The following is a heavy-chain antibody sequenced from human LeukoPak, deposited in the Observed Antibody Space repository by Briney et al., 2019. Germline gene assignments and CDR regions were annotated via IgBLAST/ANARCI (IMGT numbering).Heavy chain of an antibody. CDR2: IIPIFGTA. V-gene: IGHV1-69*13. D-gene: IGHD6-19*01. CDR3: ARDELRGIAVAGTNRYYYYGMDV. CDR1: GGTFGSYA. Sequence: SVKVSCKASGGTFGSYAISWVRQAPGQGLEWMGGIIPIFGTANYAQKFQGRVTITADESTSTAYMELSSLRSEDTAVYYCARDELRGIAVAGTNRYYYYGMDVWGQGTTVTVSS. J-gene: IGHJ6*02.